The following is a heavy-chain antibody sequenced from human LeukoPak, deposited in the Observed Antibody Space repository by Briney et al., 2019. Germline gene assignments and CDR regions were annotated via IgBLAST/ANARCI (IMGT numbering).Heavy chain of an antibody. V-gene: IGHV3-48*03. J-gene: IGHJ3*02. Sequence: GGSLRLSCAASGFTFSSYEMNWVRQAPGKGPEWVSYISSSGSSTYYGDSVKGRFTISRDNAKNSVYLQMNSLRAEDTAVYHCAREDADDAFDIWGQGTVVTVSS. CDR2: ISSSGSST. CDR1: GFTFSSYE. CDR3: AREDADDAFDI.